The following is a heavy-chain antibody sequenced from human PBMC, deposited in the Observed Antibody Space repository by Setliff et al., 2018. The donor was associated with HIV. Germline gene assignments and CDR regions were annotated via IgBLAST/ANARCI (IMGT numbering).Heavy chain of an antibody. CDR2: IKDDGSST. CDR3: ARARYMDV. V-gene: IGHV3-7*04. Sequence: GGSLRLSCTASGFIFSSYWMSWVRQAPGKGLEWVASIKDDGSSTRYADSVKGRFTISRDNAKNTLYLQMNSLRAEDTAVYYCARARYMDVWGKGTTVTVSS. J-gene: IGHJ6*03. CDR1: GFIFSSYW.